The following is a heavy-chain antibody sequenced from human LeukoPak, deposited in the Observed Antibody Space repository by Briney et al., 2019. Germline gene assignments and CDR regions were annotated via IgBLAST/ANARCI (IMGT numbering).Heavy chain of an antibody. CDR1: GGSISSYY. Sequence: SETLSLTCTVSGGSISSYYWSWLRQPPGKGLEWIGYIYYSGSTNYNPSLKSRVTISVDTSKNQFSLKLSSVTAADTAVYYCARTWELRPNDAFDIWGQGTMVTVSS. J-gene: IGHJ3*02. V-gene: IGHV4-59*01. D-gene: IGHD1-26*01. CDR3: ARTWELRPNDAFDI. CDR2: IYYSGST.